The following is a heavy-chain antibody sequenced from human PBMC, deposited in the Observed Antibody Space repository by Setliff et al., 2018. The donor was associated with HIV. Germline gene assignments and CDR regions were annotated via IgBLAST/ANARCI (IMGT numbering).Heavy chain of an antibody. Sequence: SESLSLTCTVSGGSISSSSYYWGWIRQPPGKGLEWIGSIYYSGSTYYNPSLKSRVTMSLDTSKNQSSLKLSPVTAADTAVYYCVQSSDSYYYFDYWGQGALVTVSS. D-gene: IGHD1-26*01. V-gene: IGHV4-39*07. CDR3: VQSSDSYYYFDY. J-gene: IGHJ4*02. CDR1: GGSISSSSYY. CDR2: IYYSGST.